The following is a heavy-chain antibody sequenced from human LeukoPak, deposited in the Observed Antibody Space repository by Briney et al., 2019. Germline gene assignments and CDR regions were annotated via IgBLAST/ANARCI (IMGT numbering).Heavy chain of an antibody. J-gene: IGHJ2*01. CDR3: AREYWYFDL. Sequence: GGSLRLSCAASGFTVSSKYMSWVRQAPGEGLEWVSVVYSGGSTYYADSVKGRFTISRDNSKNTLYLQMNSLRAEDTAVYYCAREYWYFDLWGRGTLVTVSS. CDR1: GFTVSSKY. CDR2: VYSGGST. V-gene: IGHV3-66*01.